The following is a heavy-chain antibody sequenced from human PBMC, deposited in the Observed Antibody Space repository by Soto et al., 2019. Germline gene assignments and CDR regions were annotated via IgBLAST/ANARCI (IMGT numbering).Heavy chain of an antibody. CDR3: ARLKATNETFYGLDV. J-gene: IGHJ6*02. Sequence: PGESLKISCKASGYRFTTYWIGWVRQRPGKGLEWMGLIRPGDSDARYSPSFQGPVTISVDKSINTAYLQWSSLKASDTAMYYCARLKATNETFYGLDVWGQGTAVTVYS. CDR2: IRPGDSDA. V-gene: IGHV5-51*01. CDR1: GYRFTTYW.